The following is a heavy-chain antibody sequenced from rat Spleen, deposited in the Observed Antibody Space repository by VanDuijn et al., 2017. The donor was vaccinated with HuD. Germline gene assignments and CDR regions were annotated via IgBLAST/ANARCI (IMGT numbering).Heavy chain of an antibody. Sequence: EVQLVESGGGLVQPGRSLKLSCAASGFTFSDYYMAWVRQAPKKGLEWVASISYEGSSTYYGDSVKGRFTISRDNAKSTLYLQMNSLRSEDTATYYCARLGSTTVVYVYYGLGYWYFDFWGPGTMVTVSS. CDR1: GFTFSDYY. J-gene: IGHJ1*01. D-gene: IGHD1-6*01. CDR3: ARLGSTTVVYVYYGLGYWYFDF. V-gene: IGHV5-22*01. CDR2: ISYEGSST.